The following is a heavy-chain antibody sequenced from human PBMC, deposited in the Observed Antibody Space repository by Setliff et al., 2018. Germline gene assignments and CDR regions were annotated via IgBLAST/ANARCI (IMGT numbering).Heavy chain of an antibody. V-gene: IGHV3-23*01. Sequence: GGSLRLSCAASGFTFRSYAMSWVRQAPGKGLEWVSAISGSGGSTYYADSVKGRFTISRDNSKNTLYLQMNSLRAEDTAVYYCAKGRYYYDSSGSFFDYWGQGTLVTVSS. CDR2: ISGSGGST. CDR3: AKGRYYYDSSGSFFDY. J-gene: IGHJ4*02. D-gene: IGHD3-22*01. CDR1: GFTFRSYA.